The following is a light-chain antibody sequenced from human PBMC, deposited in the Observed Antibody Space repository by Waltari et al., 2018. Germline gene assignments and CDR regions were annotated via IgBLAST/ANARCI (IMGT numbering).Light chain of an antibody. CDR2: EVR. CDR1: SSDVRAYAY. Sequence: QSALTQPAPVSGSPGQSITISCTGTSSDVRAYAYVSWYQQKPGKAPQLIIYEVRDRPPGVPNRFSGSKSGYTAFLTISGLQAEDEADYYCTSYTTSRTWVFGGGTKLTVL. CDR3: TSYTTSRTWV. V-gene: IGLV2-14*01. J-gene: IGLJ3*02.